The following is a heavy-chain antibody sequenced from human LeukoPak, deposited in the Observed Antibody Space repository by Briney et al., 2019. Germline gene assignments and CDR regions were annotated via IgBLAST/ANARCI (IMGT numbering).Heavy chain of an antibody. CDR3: ARANCAGDCYLKH. CDR1: GYTFANYA. V-gene: IGHV1-18*01. CDR2: ISVDNGDT. D-gene: IGHD2-21*02. J-gene: IGHJ4*02. Sequence: ASVKLSCKASGYTFANYAITWVRQAPGQRLEYMGWISVDNGDTNDAQMLQGRVTMTTDTSTNTTYMELRGLRSDDTAVYYCARANCAGDCYLKHWGQGTLVTVSS.